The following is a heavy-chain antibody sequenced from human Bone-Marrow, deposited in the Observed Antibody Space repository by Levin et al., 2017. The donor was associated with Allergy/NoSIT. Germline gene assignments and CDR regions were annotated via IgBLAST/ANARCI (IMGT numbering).Heavy chain of an antibody. CDR2: IIPVFGTA. CDR1: GASFSSYP. Sequence: ASVKVSCKTFGASFSSYPLNWVRQAPGQGLDWMGGIIPVFGTATYAQKFQGRVTISADKSTSTAYMELTSLTSEDTAVYYCAREKSGGKLFDIWGQGTMVTVS. CDR3: AREKSGGKLFDI. D-gene: IGHD2-8*02. J-gene: IGHJ3*02. V-gene: IGHV1-69*06.